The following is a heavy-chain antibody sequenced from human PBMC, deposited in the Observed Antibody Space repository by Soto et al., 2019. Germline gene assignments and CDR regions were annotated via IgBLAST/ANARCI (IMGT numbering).Heavy chain of an antibody. CDR1: GYTFTSYA. Sequence: QVQLVQSGAEVKKPGASVKVSCKASGYTFTSYAMHWVRQAPGQRLEWMGWINAGNGNTKYSQQFQGRVTITRGTSASTAYMELSSLRSEDTAVYYCASSHALYYYYGMDVWGQGTTVTVSS. CDR3: ASSHALYYYYGMDV. D-gene: IGHD2-2*01. J-gene: IGHJ6*02. CDR2: INAGNGNT. V-gene: IGHV1-3*01.